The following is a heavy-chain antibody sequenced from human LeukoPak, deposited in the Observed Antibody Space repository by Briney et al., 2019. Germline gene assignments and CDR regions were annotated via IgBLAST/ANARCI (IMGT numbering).Heavy chain of an antibody. CDR3: AKLLLWFGESAFDI. CDR1: GFTFSAYW. D-gene: IGHD3-10*01. V-gene: IGHV3-23*01. Sequence: GGSLRLSCAASGFTFSAYWMSWVRQAPGKGLEWVSAISGSGGSTYYADSVKGRFTISRDNSKNTLYLQMNSLRAEDTAVYYCAKLLLWFGESAFDIWGQGTMVTVSS. CDR2: ISGSGGST. J-gene: IGHJ3*02.